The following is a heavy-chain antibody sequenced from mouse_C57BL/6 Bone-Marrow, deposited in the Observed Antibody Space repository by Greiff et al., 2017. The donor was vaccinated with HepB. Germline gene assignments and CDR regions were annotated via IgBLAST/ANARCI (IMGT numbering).Heavy chain of an antibody. CDR2: ISSGGDYI. J-gene: IGHJ2*01. D-gene: IGHD2-4*01. CDR1: GFTFSSYA. Sequence: EVMLVESGEGLVKPGGSLKLSCAASGFTFSSYAMSWVRQTPEKRLEWVAYISSGGDYIYYADTVKGRFTISRDNARNTLYLQMSSLKSEDTAMYYYKRDMDEYDAYYFDYWGTGTTLTVSS. CDR3: KRDMDEYDAYYFDY. V-gene: IGHV5-9-1*02.